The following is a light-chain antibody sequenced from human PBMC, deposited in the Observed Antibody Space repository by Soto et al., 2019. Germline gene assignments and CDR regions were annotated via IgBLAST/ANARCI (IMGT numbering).Light chain of an antibody. CDR3: QQYGGSPRT. J-gene: IGKJ1*01. CDR1: QSISSNF. Sequence: EIVLTQSPGTLSLSPLEGATLSCRASQSISSNFLAWYQQKRGQAPRLLIHGASNRATGIPDRFSGSGSGTDFTLTITRLEPEDFAVYYCQQYGGSPRTFGQGTKVDIK. CDR2: GAS. V-gene: IGKV3-20*01.